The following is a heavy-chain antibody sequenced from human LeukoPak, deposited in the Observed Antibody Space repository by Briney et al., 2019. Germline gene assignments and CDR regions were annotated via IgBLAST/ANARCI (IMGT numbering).Heavy chain of an antibody. CDR3: AKRVRYSSSWYYFVY. Sequence: PGGSLRLSCAASGFTFSSYAMSWVRQAPGKGLEWVSAISGSGGSTYYADSVKGRFTISRDNSKNTLYLQMNSLRAEDTAVYYCAKRVRYSSSWYYFVYWGQGTLVTVSS. V-gene: IGHV3-23*01. J-gene: IGHJ4*02. CDR1: GFTFSSYA. CDR2: ISGSGGST. D-gene: IGHD6-13*01.